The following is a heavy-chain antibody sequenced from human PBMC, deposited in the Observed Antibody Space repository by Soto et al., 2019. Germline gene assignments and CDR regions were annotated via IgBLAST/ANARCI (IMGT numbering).Heavy chain of an antibody. D-gene: IGHD2-15*01. Sequence: NPSETLSLTCTVSGGSISSYYWSWIRQPPGKGLEWIGYIYYSGSTNYNPSLKSRVTISVDTSKNQFSLKLSSVTAADTAVYYCARGYCSGGSCLEMGSTGFDPWGQGTLVTVSS. CDR1: GGSISSYY. V-gene: IGHV4-59*01. J-gene: IGHJ5*02. CDR2: IYYSGST. CDR3: ARGYCSGGSCLEMGSTGFDP.